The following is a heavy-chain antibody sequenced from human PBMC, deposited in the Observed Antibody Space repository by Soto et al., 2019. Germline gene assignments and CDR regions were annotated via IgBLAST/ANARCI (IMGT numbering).Heavy chain of an antibody. J-gene: IGHJ4*02. D-gene: IGHD2-21*01. CDR3: ARGPVVVVSAPYYFDY. CDR1: GGSISSGDNY. V-gene: IGHV4-30-4*01. Sequence: SETLPLPGTVSGGSISSGDNYWRWIRQPPGKGLESVGNIYYSGSIYYNPSLKCRVSISVDTSRDQFSLKLSSVTAADTAVYYCARGPVVVVSAPYYFDYWGQGTRVTVSS. CDR2: IYYSGSI.